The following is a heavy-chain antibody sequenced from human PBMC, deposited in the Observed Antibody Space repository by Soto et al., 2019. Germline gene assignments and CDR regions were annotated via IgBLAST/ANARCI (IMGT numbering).Heavy chain of an antibody. CDR1: GFPFSDSY. CDR3: ARGQQLVANWLDP. J-gene: IGHJ5*02. Sequence: QMQLVESGGGLVKPGGSLRLSCAASGFPFSDSYMAWIRQAPGKGLEEIATISSTGSTPYSADSVKGRFTISRDNAKNSLYLQMNNLRAEDTAVYYCARGQQLVANWLDPWGQGILVTVSS. D-gene: IGHD6-6*01. V-gene: IGHV3-11*01. CDR2: ISSTGSTP.